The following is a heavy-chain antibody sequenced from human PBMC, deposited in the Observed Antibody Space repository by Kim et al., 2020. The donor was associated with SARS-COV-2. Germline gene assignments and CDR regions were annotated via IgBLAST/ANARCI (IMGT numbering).Heavy chain of an antibody. CDR3: AREGTDYYFDY. V-gene: IGHV4-34*01. Sequence: SETLSLTCAVYGGSFSGYYWSWIRQPPGKGLEWIGEINHSGSTNYNPSLKSRVTISVDTSKNQFSLKLSSVTAADTAVYYCAREGTDYYFDYWGQGTLVTVSS. CDR1: GGSFSGYY. J-gene: IGHJ4*02. D-gene: IGHD1-1*01. CDR2: INHSGST.